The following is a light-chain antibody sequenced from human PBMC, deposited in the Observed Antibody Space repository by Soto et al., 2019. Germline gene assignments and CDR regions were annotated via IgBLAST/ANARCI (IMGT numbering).Light chain of an antibody. J-gene: IGLJ1*01. CDR1: SSNVATYNL. CDR3: CSYAGSSTYV. V-gene: IGLV2-23*01. Sequence: QSVLAQPASVSGSPGQSITISCHVTSSNVATYNLVSWYQQHSGKAPKLMIYEGSERPSGVSNRFSGSKSGTTASLTISGLQAEDEADYYCCSYAGSSTYVFGTGTKVTFL. CDR2: EGS.